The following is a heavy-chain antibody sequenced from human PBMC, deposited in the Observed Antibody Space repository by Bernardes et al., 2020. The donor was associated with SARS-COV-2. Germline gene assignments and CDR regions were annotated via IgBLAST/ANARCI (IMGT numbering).Heavy chain of an antibody. D-gene: IGHD2-2*01. Sequence: SETLSLTCAVSGGSISSSNWWSWVRQPPGKGLEWIGEIYHSGSTNYNPSLESRVTMSVDKSKNQFSLKLSSVTAADTAVFYCASRYCGSTSCPNWFDPWGQGTLVTVSS. CDR1: GGSISSSNW. CDR3: ASRYCGSTSCPNWFDP. CDR2: IYHSGST. V-gene: IGHV4-4*02. J-gene: IGHJ5*02.